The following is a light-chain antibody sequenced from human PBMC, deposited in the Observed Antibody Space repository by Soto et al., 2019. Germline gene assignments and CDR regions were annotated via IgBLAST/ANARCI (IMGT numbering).Light chain of an antibody. Sequence: EVVLTQSPGIMYLSPGERATLSCRASQTVGRSYLAWYQQKPGQAPRLLIFGTSTRATGIPDRFSGGGSGTDFTLTISRLDPEDYAVYFCQQYDSIAPWTFGQGTRVEVK. V-gene: IGKV3-20*01. J-gene: IGKJ1*01. CDR2: GTS. CDR1: QTVGRSY. CDR3: QQYDSIAPWT.